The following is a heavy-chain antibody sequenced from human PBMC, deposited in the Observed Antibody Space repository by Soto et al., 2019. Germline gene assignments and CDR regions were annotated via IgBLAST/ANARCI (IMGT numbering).Heavy chain of an antibody. CDR3: GLGAAPKPYFDY. CDR1: GGSISSGGYY. J-gene: IGHJ4*02. CDR2: IYYSGST. D-gene: IGHD2-2*02. V-gene: IGHV4-31*03. Sequence: QVQLQESGPGLVKPSQTLSLTCTVSGGSISSGGYYWSWIRQHPGKGLEWIGYIYYSGSTYYNPSLNSRVTISVDTSKNQFSLKLSSVTAADTAVYYCGLGAAPKPYFDYWGQGTLVTVSS.